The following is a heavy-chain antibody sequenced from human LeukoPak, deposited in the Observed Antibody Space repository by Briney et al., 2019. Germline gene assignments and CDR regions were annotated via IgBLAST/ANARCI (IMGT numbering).Heavy chain of an antibody. CDR1: GFTFSEYW. CDR2: ISTDESFT. CDR3: ARDARVGGALQY. V-gene: IGHV3-74*01. J-gene: IGHJ4*02. D-gene: IGHD1-26*01. Sequence: GGSLRLSCGASGFTFSEYWIHWVRQAPGKGLVWVSRISTDESFTRYTDSVQGRFIIYRDTAKNTLFLKMNSLRADDKAVYYCARDARVGGALQYGGGGTLVTVSS.